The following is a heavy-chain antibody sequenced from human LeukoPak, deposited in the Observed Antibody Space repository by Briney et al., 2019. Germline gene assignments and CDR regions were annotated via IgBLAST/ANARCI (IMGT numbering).Heavy chain of an antibody. J-gene: IGHJ5*02. CDR1: GFTFTIFA. CDR3: AKGAAAGLVDWFDP. V-gene: IGHV3-23*01. Sequence: GGSLRLSCAVSGFTFTIFAMMWVRQAPGKGLQWVSSITGDGATYYADSVRGRFMLSRDTSKNTLYLQMNSLTAEDTALYYCAKGAAAGLVDWFDPWGQGTLVTVSS. CDR2: ITGDGAT. D-gene: IGHD6-25*01.